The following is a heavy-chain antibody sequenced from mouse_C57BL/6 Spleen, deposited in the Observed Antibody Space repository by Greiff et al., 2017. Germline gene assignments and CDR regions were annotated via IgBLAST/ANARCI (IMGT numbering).Heavy chain of an antibody. V-gene: IGHV1-58*01. Sequence: VQLKESGAELVRPGSSVKMSCKTSGYTFTSYGINWVKQRPGQGLEWIGYIYIGNGYTEYNEKFKGKATLTSDTSSSTAYMQLSSLTSEDSAIYFCARSEGYDDVLYYFDYWGQGTTLTVSS. CDR2: IYIGNGYT. J-gene: IGHJ2*01. CDR1: GYTFTSYG. D-gene: IGHD2-2*01. CDR3: ARSEGYDDVLYYFDY.